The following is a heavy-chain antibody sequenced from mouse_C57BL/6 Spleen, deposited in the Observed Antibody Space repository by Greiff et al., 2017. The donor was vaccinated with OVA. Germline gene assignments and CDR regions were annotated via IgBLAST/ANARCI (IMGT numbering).Heavy chain of an antibody. J-gene: IGHJ2*01. CDR3: ARGDYSGGGFDY. Sequence: QVQLQQPGAELVKPGASVKMSCKASGYTFTSYWITWVKQRPGQGLEWIGDIYPGSGSTNYNEKFKSKATLTVDTSSSTAYMQLSSLTSEDSAVYYCARGDYSGGGFDYWGQGTTLTVSS. CDR2: IYPGSGST. CDR1: GYTFTSYW. D-gene: IGHD1-1*02. V-gene: IGHV1-55*01.